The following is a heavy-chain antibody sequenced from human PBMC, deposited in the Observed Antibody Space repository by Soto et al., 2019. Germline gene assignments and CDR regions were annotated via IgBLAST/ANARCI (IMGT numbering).Heavy chain of an antibody. Sequence: ASVKVSRKASGYTFTSYGISWVRQAPGQGLEWMGWISAYNGNTNYAQKLQGRVTMTTDTSTSTAYMELRSLRSDDTAVYYCARDEANYDFWSGYYYYFDYWGQGTLVTVSS. CDR2: ISAYNGNT. D-gene: IGHD3-3*01. V-gene: IGHV1-18*01. J-gene: IGHJ4*02. CDR3: ARDEANYDFWSGYYYYFDY. CDR1: GYTFTSYG.